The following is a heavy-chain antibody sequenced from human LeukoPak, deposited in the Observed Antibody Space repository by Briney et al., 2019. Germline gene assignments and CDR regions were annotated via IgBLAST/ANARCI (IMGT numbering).Heavy chain of an antibody. J-gene: IGHJ2*01. Sequence: SETLSLTCTVSGGSISSHYWSWIRQPPGKGLEWIGYIYYSGSTNYNPSLKSRVTISVDTSKNQFSLKLSSVTAADTAVYYCARAPDWYLDLWGRGTLVTVSS. CDR1: GGSISSHY. CDR3: ARAPDWYLDL. CDR2: IYYSGST. V-gene: IGHV4-59*11.